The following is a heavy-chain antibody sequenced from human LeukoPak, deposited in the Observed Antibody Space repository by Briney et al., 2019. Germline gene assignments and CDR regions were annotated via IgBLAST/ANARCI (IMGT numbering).Heavy chain of an antibody. V-gene: IGHV1-2*06. CDR1: GYAFTGYY. Sequence: GASVKVSCKPSGYAFTGYYIHWMRQAPGQGLEWVGRINPNSGGTNYAQKFQGRVTMARDTSISTAYMELSRLTSDDTATYYCARADAFDIWGQGTMVTVSS. J-gene: IGHJ3*02. CDR3: ARADAFDI. CDR2: INPNSGGT.